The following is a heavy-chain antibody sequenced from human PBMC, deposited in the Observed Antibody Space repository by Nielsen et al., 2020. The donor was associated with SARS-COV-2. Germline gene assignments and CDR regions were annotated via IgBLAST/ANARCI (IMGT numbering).Heavy chain of an antibody. CDR2: INPSGGST. D-gene: IGHD1-1*01. CDR3: ARDATAGAGTIGGHYYYYGMDV. V-gene: IGHV1-46*01. J-gene: IGHJ6*02. Sequence: ASVNVSCKASVYTFTSYYMHWVRQAPGQGLEWMGIINPSGGSTSYAQKFQGRVTMTRDTSTSTVYMELSSLRSEDTAVYYCARDATAGAGTIGGHYYYYGMDVWGQGTTVTVSS. CDR1: VYTFTSYY.